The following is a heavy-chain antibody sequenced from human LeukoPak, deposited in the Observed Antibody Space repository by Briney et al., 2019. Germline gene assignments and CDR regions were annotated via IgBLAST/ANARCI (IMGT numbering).Heavy chain of an antibody. Sequence: SVKVSCKASGDTFSSYTISRVRQAPGQGLEWMGRIIPILGIANYAQKFQGRVTITADKSTSTAYMELSSLRSEDTAVYYCAREQPREEMATLDNDYWGQGTLVTVSS. J-gene: IGHJ4*02. D-gene: IGHD5-24*01. CDR3: AREQPREEMATLDNDY. CDR1: GDTFSSYT. V-gene: IGHV1-69*04. CDR2: IIPILGIA.